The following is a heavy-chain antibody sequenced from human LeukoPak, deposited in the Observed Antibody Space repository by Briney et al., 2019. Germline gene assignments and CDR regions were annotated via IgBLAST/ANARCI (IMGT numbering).Heavy chain of an antibody. J-gene: IGHJ2*01. CDR1: GFTFSSYA. CDR2: ISGSGGST. Sequence: GGSLRLSCAASGFTFSSYAMSWVRQAPGKGLEWVSAISGSGGSTYYADSVKGRFTISRDNSKNTLYLQMNSLRAEDTAVYYCAKGDDYDFWSGYPPAWWYFDLWGRGTLVTVSS. D-gene: IGHD3-3*01. CDR3: AKGDDYDFWSGYPPAWWYFDL. V-gene: IGHV3-23*01.